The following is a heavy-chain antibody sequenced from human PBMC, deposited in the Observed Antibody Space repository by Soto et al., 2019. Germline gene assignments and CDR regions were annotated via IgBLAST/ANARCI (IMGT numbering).Heavy chain of an antibody. D-gene: IGHD3-9*01. J-gene: IGHJ4*02. CDR1: GGSISSGDYY. Sequence: SETLSLTCTVSGGSISSGDYYWSWIRQPPGKGLEWIGYIYYSGSTYYNPSLKSRVTISVDTSKNQFSLKLSSVTAADTAVYYCAREVKTPNYDILTGYKYYFDYWGQGTLVTVSS. V-gene: IGHV4-30-4*01. CDR3: AREVKTPNYDILTGYKYYFDY. CDR2: IYYSGST.